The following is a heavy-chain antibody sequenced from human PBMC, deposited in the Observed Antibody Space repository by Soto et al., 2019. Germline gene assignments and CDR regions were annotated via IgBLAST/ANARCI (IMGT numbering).Heavy chain of an antibody. Sequence: GGSLRLSCAASGFTISGNYLSWVRQAPGKGLEWVSVIYSDGNTFHADSVKGRFTISRDNSENTQYLQMNSLRAEDTAVYYCARAQYFYDNSGYYYFDSWGQGTQVTVSS. J-gene: IGHJ4*02. CDR3: ARAQYFYDNSGYYYFDS. D-gene: IGHD3-22*01. V-gene: IGHV3-53*01. CDR2: IYSDGNT. CDR1: GFTISGNY.